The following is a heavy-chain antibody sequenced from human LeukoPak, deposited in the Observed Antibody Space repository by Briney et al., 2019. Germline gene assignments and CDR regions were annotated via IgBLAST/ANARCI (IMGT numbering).Heavy chain of an antibody. CDR3: ARAPITSPFYFDY. CDR1: GFAFDEHG. CDR2: INWSGGST. Sequence: PGGSLRLSCTASGFAFDEHGMSWVRQVPGKGLEWVSGINWSGGSTGYADPLRGRFTISRDNAKNSLYLQMDSMRAEDTALYYCARAPITSPFYFDYWGQGTLVTVSS. V-gene: IGHV3-20*04. D-gene: IGHD2-2*01. J-gene: IGHJ4*02.